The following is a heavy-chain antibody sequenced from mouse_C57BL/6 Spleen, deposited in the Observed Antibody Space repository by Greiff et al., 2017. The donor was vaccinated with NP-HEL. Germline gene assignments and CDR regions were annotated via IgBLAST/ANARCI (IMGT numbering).Heavy chain of an antibody. CDR3: TTFTTVVATSNYYAMDY. CDR1: GFNIKDYY. V-gene: IGHV14-1*01. Sequence: VQLQQSGAELVRPGASVKLSCTASGFNIKDYYMHWVKQRPEQGLEWIGRIDPEDGDTEYAPKFQGKATMTADTSSNTAYLQLSSLTSEDTAVYYCTTFTTVVATSNYYAMDYWGQGTSVPVSS. CDR2: IDPEDGDT. J-gene: IGHJ4*01. D-gene: IGHD1-1*01.